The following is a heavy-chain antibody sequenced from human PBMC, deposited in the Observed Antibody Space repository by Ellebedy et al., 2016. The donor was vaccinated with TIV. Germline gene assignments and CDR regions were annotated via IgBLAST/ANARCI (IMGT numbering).Heavy chain of an antibody. Sequence: SETLSLXXNVSGGSVSSRDYYWSWVRQPPGKGLEWIGSVYFSGFTFYNPSLKSRVTISVDTSKNQFSLRQNSVTAADTAVYYCARHGPLSSGQLLYAFDLWGQGTMVTVSS. D-gene: IGHD3-10*01. V-gene: IGHV4-39*01. CDR1: GGSVSSRDYY. CDR2: VYFSGFT. CDR3: ARHGPLSSGQLLYAFDL. J-gene: IGHJ3*01.